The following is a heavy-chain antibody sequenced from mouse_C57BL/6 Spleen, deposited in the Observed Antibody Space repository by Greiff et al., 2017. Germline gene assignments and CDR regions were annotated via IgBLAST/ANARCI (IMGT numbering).Heavy chain of an antibody. D-gene: IGHD1-1*01. V-gene: IGHV5-4*01. CDR1: GFTFSSYA. CDR2: ISDGGSYT. CDR3: AREGTSYYGSSYDWYFDV. J-gene: IGHJ1*03. Sequence: EVQRVESGGGLVKPGGSLKLSCAASGFTFSSYAMSWVRQTPEKRLEWVATISDGGSYTYYPDNVKGRFTISRDNAKNNLYLQMSHLKSEDTAMYYCAREGTSYYGSSYDWYFDVWGTGTTVTVSS.